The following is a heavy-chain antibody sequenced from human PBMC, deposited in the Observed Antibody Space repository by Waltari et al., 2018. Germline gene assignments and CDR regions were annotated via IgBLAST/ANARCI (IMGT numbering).Heavy chain of an antibody. Sequence: EVQLMQSGADVKKPGESLKISCKGSGYIFTNYWIGWVRQMPGKGLEWMGIIYPDDSSTKYSPSCQGQVTISADKSTSTAFLQWSRLRASDTAMYYCARQLAASWYFDLWGRGTLVTVSS. J-gene: IGHJ2*01. CDR1: GYIFTNYW. D-gene: IGHD2-15*01. V-gene: IGHV5-51*01. CDR2: IYPDDSST. CDR3: ARQLAASWYFDL.